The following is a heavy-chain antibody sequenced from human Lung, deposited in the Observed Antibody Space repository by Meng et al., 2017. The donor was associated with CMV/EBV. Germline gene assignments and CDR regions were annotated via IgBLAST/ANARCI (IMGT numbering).Heavy chain of an antibody. V-gene: IGHV4-4*02. CDR2: IYHSGST. J-gene: IGHJ4*02. D-gene: IGHD6-19*01. CDR3: ASFPPPGKQWLVTDY. CDR1: GGSISRSNC. Sequence: QVPVEGSGPGRVKPSGTLSLTCAAAGGSISRSNCGSWVRQPPGKVLEWIGEIYHSGSTNYNPSLKSRVTISVDKSKNQFSLKLSSVTAADTAVYYCASFPPPGKQWLVTDYWGQGTLVTVSS.